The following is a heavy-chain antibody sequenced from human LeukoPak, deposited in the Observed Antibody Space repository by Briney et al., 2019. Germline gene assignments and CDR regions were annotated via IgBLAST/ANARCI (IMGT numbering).Heavy chain of an antibody. CDR2: ISSSGSTI. V-gene: IGHV3-48*03. Sequence: GGSLRPSCAASGFTFSSYEMKWVRQAPGKGLEWVSYISSSGSTIYYADSVKGRFTISRDNAKNSLYLQMNSLRAEDTAVYYCARDHRTYYYDSSGYYRHHDAFDIWGQGTMVTVSS. CDR3: ARDHRTYYYDSSGYYRHHDAFDI. J-gene: IGHJ3*02. D-gene: IGHD3-22*01. CDR1: GFTFSSYE.